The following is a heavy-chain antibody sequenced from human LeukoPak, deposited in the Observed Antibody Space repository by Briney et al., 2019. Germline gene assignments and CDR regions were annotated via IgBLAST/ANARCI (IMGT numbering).Heavy chain of an antibody. D-gene: IGHD1-26*01. J-gene: IGHJ3*02. V-gene: IGHV4-59*01. CDR3: ARGVGNEGLTI. CDR1: GGSMSSYS. CDR2: IYYSGRT. Sequence: PSETLSLTCTVSGGSMSSYSWSWIRQSPGRGLEWIAYIYYSGRTNYNPSLKSRVTISVDTSKNQFSLMLRSVTAADTAVYYCARGVGNEGLTIWGQGTLVTVSS.